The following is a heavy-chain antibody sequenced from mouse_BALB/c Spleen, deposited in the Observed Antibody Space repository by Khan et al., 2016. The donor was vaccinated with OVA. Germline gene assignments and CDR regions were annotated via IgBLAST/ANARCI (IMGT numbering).Heavy chain of an antibody. CDR2: IDPENGNT. Sequence: VQLQQSGAELVRPGALVKLSCKGSGFNIKDYYMHWVKQRPEQGLEWIGWIDPENGNTIYDPKLQGKANITADKSSNTAYLQLSSLESEDTAVYYCARSGCTAWFAYWGQGTLVTVSA. J-gene: IGHJ3*01. CDR1: GFNIKDYY. D-gene: IGHD4-1*01. CDR3: ARSGCTAWFAY. V-gene: IGHV14-1*02.